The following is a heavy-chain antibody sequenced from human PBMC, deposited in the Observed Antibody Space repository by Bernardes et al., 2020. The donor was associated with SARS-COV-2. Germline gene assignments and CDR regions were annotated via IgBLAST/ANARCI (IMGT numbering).Heavy chain of an antibody. D-gene: IGHD1-20*01. J-gene: IGHJ4*02. CDR2: IRNDGINK. V-gene: IGHV3-30*02. CDR3: AKELNWNHFDY. CDR1: GFTFSTYG. Sequence: SLRLSCAASGFTFSTYGMQWVRQAPGKGLEWVAFIRNDGINKYYADSVKGRFTISRDNSKNTLYLQMNSLRTEDTAVYYCAKELNWNHFDYWGQGSLVTVSS.